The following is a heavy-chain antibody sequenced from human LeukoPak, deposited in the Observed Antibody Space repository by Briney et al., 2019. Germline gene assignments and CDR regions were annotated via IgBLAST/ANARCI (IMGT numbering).Heavy chain of an antibody. V-gene: IGHV1-2*02. CDR2: INPNSGGT. J-gene: IGHJ5*02. CDR1: GYTFTGYY. D-gene: IGHD2-15*01. Sequence: ASVKVSCKASGYTFTGYYMHWVRQAPGQGLEWMGWINPNSGGTNYAQKFRGRVTMTRDTSISTAYMELSRLRSDDTAVYYCARVVAATHWFDPWGQGTLVTVSS. CDR3: ARVVAATHWFDP.